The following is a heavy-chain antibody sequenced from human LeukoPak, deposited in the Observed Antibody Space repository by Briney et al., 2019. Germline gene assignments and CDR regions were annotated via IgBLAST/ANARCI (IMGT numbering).Heavy chain of an antibody. J-gene: IGHJ6*02. V-gene: IGHV1-2*04. CDR3: ARDLGADTAMVRDYYYGMDV. CDR1: GYTFTGYY. D-gene: IGHD5-18*01. Sequence: ASVKVSCKASGYTFTGYYMHWVRQAPGQGLEWMGWINPNSGGTNYAQKFQGWVTMIRDTSISIAYMELSRLRSDDTAVYYCARDLGADTAMVRDYYYGMDVWGQGTTVTVSS. CDR2: INPNSGGT.